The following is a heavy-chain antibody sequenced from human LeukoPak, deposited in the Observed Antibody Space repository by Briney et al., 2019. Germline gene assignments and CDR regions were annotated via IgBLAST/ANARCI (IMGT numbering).Heavy chain of an antibody. CDR1: GFTFSSSE. CDR3: ASEPPSSGSYYPYYFDY. J-gene: IGHJ4*02. Sequence: PGGSLRLSCAASGFTFSSSEMSWVRQAPGKGLEWVSYISSSGSTKYYADSVKGRFTISRDNAKNSLYLQMNSLRAEDTAVYYCASEPPSSGSYYPYYFDYWGQGTLVTVSS. V-gene: IGHV3-48*03. D-gene: IGHD1-26*01. CDR2: ISSSGSTK.